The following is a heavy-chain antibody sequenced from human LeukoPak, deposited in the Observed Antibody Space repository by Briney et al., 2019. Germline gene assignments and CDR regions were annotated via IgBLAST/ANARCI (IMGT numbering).Heavy chain of an antibody. CDR2: ISGSGGST. CDR3: AKDLGTNYYDSSGYYYGFDY. V-gene: IGHV3-23*01. CDR1: GYLFSSCA. D-gene: IGHD3-22*01. J-gene: IGHJ4*02. Sequence: GGSLTLSCTASGYLFSSCAVSWVRQATGKGLEWVSAISGSGGSTYYADSVKGRFTISRDNSKNTLYLQMNSLRAEDTALYYCAKDLGTNYYDSSGYYYGFDYWGQGTLVTVSS.